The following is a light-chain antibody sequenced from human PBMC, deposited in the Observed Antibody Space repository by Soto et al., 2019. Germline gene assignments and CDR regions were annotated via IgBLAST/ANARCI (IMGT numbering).Light chain of an antibody. V-gene: IGKV3-20*01. CDR3: QQYGSSGT. CDR1: QSISRY. J-gene: IGKJ1*01. CDR2: GAS. Sequence: IVLTQSPATLSLSSGERTTLSCRASQSISRYLAWYQQKPGQGPRLLIHGASNRASGIPDRLSGSGSGTDFTLTISRLEPEDFAVYYCQQYGSSGTFGQGTKVDIK.